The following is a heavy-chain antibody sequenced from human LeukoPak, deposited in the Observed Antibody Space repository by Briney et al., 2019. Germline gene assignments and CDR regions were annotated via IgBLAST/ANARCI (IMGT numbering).Heavy chain of an antibody. V-gene: IGHV3-49*04. CDR2: IRNKNYGGTA. CDR3: TRVIVATKDY. J-gene: IGHJ4*02. CDR1: GFTFGDYA. Sequence: GGSLRLSCTGSGFTFGDYAMNWVRQAPGKGLEWVGFIRNKNYGGTAEYAASVKGRFTISRDDSKSIAYLQMNSLKTEDTAVYYCTRVIVATKDYWGQGTLVTVSS. D-gene: IGHD5-12*01.